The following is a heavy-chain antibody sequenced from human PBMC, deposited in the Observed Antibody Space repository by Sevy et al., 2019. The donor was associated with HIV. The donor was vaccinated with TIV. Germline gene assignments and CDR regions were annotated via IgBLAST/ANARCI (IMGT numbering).Heavy chain of an antibody. CDR3: ATAASGAGIYGYFDY. V-gene: IGHV1-24*01. J-gene: IGHJ4*02. Sequence: ASVKVSCKVSGYSFTELYMHWVRQAPGKGVEWMGGFDPEEGKTISAQKFQGRLTMTEDTSTDTAYMELSSLRSEDTAVYYCATAASGAGIYGYFDYWGQGSLVTVSS. D-gene: IGHD3-10*01. CDR2: FDPEEGKT. CDR1: GYSFTELY.